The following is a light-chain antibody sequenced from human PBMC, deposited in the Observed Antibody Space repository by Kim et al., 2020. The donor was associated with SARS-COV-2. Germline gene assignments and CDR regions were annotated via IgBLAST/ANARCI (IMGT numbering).Light chain of an antibody. CDR1: QGIRAD. CDR3: LQDHNYPFT. CDR2: AAS. V-gene: IGKV1-6*01. Sequence: SAAVGDTVTISCRASQGIRADVGWYQQRPGKVPRLLIYAASTVASGVPSRFSGSGSGTDFTLTITSLQPEDFATYYCLQDHNYPFTFGQGTKLEIK. J-gene: IGKJ2*01.